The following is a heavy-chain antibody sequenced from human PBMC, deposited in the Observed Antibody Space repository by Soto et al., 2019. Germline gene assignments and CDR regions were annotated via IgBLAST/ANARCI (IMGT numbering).Heavy chain of an antibody. CDR2: IWYDGSNK. D-gene: IGHD3-22*01. Sequence: QVQLVESGGGVVQPGRSLRLSCAASGFTFSSYGMHWVRQAPGKGLEWVAVIWYDGSNKYYADSVKGRFTIPRDNSKNTLYLQMNSLRAEDTAVYYCARLYDSSGPTDYWGQGTLVTVSS. CDR3: ARLYDSSGPTDY. J-gene: IGHJ4*02. CDR1: GFTFSSYG. V-gene: IGHV3-33*01.